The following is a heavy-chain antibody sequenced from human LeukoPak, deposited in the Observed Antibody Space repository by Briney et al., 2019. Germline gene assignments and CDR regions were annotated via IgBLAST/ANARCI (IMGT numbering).Heavy chain of an antibody. D-gene: IGHD3-10*01. J-gene: IGHJ4*02. V-gene: IGHV3-30*01. CDR2: ISYDGTIE. CDR1: GFTFSNYA. Sequence: GGSLRLSCAASGFTFSNYALHWVRQAPGKGLEWVAVISYDGTIEYHADSVKGRFTISRDNSKNTLYLQMNSLRAEDTAVHYCARDRTYFYDSGSSGPHYFDYWGQGTLVTVSS. CDR3: ARDRTYFYDSGSSGPHYFDY.